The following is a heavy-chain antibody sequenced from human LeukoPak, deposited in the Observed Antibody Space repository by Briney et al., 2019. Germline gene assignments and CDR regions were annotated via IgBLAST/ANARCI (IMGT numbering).Heavy chain of an antibody. CDR2: INHSGST. CDR1: GGSFSGYY. Sequence: SETLSLTCAVYGGSFSGYYWSWIRQPPGKGLEWIGEINHSGSTNYNPSLKSRVTISVDTSKNQFSLKLSSVTAADTAVYYCARHCGGDCYWAFDYWGQGTLVTVSS. J-gene: IGHJ4*02. D-gene: IGHD2-21*02. V-gene: IGHV4-34*01. CDR3: ARHCGGDCYWAFDY.